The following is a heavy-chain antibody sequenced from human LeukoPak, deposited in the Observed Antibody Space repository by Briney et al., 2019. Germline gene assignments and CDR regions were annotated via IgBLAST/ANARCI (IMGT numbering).Heavy chain of an antibody. CDR1: GFTFSAYA. V-gene: IGHV3-64D*09. J-gene: IGHJ4*02. D-gene: IGHD6-6*01. Sequence: GGSLRLSCSVSGFTFSAYAMHWVRQAPGKGLEFLSSINSNGDSTYHADSVKGRFTISRDNSRSTLYLQMRSLRPEDTAVYYCVKSGYSTSSDVVYWGQGTLVTVSS. CDR3: VKSGYSTSSDVVY. CDR2: INSNGDST.